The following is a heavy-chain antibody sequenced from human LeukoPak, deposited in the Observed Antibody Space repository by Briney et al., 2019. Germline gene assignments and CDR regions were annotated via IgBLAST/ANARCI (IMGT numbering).Heavy chain of an antibody. D-gene: IGHD6-13*01. CDR3: ARSLPYGTTWYGRSDF. J-gene: IGHJ4*02. Sequence: GGSLRLSCAASGFTVSSNYMSWVRQAPGKGLEWVSVIYSGGGTYYADFVKGRFTISRDNSKNTLYLQMNSLRAEDTAIYYCARSLPYGTTWYGRSDFWGQGTLVTVSS. CDR2: IYSGGGT. CDR1: GFTVSSNY. V-gene: IGHV3-53*01.